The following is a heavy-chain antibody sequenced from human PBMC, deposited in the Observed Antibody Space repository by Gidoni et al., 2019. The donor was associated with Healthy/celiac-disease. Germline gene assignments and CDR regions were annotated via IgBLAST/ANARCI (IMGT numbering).Heavy chain of an antibody. D-gene: IGHD2-8*01. CDR2: IKQGGSEK. Sequence: EVQLLESGGGLVQPGGSLRLTCAASGFTFHTYWMIWVRQTPGKGLEWVANIKQGGSEKYYGDSVKGRFTISSDNAKNSLYLQMNSLRAEDTAVYYCARQRAIVLMVYASSYWYFDLWGRGTLVTVSS. V-gene: IGHV3-7*01. J-gene: IGHJ2*01. CDR3: ARQRAIVLMVYASSYWYFDL. CDR1: GFTFHTYW.